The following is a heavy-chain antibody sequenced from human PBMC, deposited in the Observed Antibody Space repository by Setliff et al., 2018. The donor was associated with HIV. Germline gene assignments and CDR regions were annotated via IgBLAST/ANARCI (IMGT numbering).Heavy chain of an antibody. CDR3: AKTNGWFLIDY. J-gene: IGHJ4*02. D-gene: IGHD6-19*01. Sequence: PGGSLRLSCAASGFTFSHYGMHWVRQAPGKGLEWVTFIRNDASNTYYADSVKGRFTISRDDPKNTLFLQMDSLRPEDTALYYCAKTNGWFLIDYWGQGTLVTVSS. CDR2: IRNDASNT. V-gene: IGHV3-30*02. CDR1: GFTFSHYG.